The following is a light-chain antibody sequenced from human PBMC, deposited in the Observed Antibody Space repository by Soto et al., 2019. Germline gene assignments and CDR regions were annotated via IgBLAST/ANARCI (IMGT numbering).Light chain of an antibody. CDR2: DVS. CDR1: SSDVGGYNY. CDR3: CSYAYSNTLRNV. J-gene: IGLJ1*01. Sequence: QSVLTQPRSVSGSPGQSVTISCTGTSSDVGGYNYVSWYQQHPGKAPKLMIYDVSNRPSGVPDRFSGSKSGNTAALTISGLQAEDEADYYCCSYAYSNTLRNVFGTGTKLTVL. V-gene: IGLV2-11*01.